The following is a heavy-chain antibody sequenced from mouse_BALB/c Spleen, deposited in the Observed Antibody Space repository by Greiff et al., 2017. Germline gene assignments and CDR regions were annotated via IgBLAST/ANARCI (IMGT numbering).Heavy chain of an antibody. V-gene: IGHV5-4*02. Sequence: EVKVVESGGGLVKPGGSLKLSCAASGFTFSDYYMYWVRQTPEKRLEWVATISDGGSYTYYPDSVKGRFTISRDNAKNNLYLQMSSLKSEDTAMYYCARAGIYYGNYGFAYWGQGTLVTVSA. J-gene: IGHJ3*01. CDR3: ARAGIYYGNYGFAY. CDR1: GFTFSDYY. D-gene: IGHD2-1*01. CDR2: ISDGGSYT.